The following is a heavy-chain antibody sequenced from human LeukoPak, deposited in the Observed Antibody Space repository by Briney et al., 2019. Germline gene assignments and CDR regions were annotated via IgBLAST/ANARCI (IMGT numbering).Heavy chain of an antibody. J-gene: IGHJ4*02. V-gene: IGHV3-30*03. CDR1: GFTFSSYG. CDR2: ISYDGSNK. Sequence: GGSLRLSCAASGFTFSSYGMHWGRQALGKGLEWVAVISYDGSNKYYADSVRGRFTISRDNSKNTLYLQMNSLRAEDTAVYYCARSPLGYCSSTSCSPDRDYWGQGTLVTVSS. CDR3: ARSPLGYCSSTSCSPDRDY. D-gene: IGHD2-2*01.